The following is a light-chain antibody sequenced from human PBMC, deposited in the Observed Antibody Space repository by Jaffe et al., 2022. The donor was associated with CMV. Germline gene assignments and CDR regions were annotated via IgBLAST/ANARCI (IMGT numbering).Light chain of an antibody. J-gene: IGLJ2*01. Sequence: QSALTQPRSVSGSPGQSVTIPCAGGSSDIGGYNYVSWYRQHPGKAPELLIYDVTKRPSGVPHRFSASKSGDTASLTISGLQAEDEADYYCSSCAGLYSLVFGGGTRVTVL. V-gene: IGLV2-11*01. CDR2: DVT. CDR3: SSCAGLYSLV. CDR1: SSDIGGYNY.